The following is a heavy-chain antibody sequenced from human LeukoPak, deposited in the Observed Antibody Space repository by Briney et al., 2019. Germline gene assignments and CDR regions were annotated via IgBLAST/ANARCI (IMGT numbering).Heavy chain of an antibody. D-gene: IGHD2-21*02. Sequence: PSETLSLTCTVSGGSISSGDYYWSWIRQPPGKGLEWIGYIYYSGSTYYNPSLKSRVTISVDTSKNQFSLKLSSVTAADTAVYYCARPGVTGGHNWFDPWGQGTLVTVSS. J-gene: IGHJ5*02. CDR1: GGSISSGDYY. V-gene: IGHV4-30-4*01. CDR2: IYYSGST. CDR3: ARPGVTGGHNWFDP.